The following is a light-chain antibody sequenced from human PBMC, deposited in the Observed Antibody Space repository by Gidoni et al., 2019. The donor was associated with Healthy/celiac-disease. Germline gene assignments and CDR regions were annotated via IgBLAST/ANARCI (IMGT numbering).Light chain of an antibody. CDR2: DAS. V-gene: IGKV3D-20*01. CDR1: KSVRSSH. J-gene: IGKJ1*01. CDR3: QQYGSSPQT. Sequence: ENVLTQSPASVSLSPGERATLSCGSSKSVRSSHLAWYQQKPGLARRLLIYDASSRATGIPDRLSGSGSGTDFTLTISRLEPEDFSVYYYQQYGSSPQTFGQGTKVEIK.